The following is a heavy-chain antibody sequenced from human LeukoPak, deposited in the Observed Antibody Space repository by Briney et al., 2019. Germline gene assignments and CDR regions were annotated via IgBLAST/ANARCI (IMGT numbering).Heavy chain of an antibody. V-gene: IGHV4-61*02. CDR3: ARGNDFWSGYFSRWFDP. CDR1: GGSISSGSYY. Sequence: PSETLSLTCTVSGGSISSGSYYWSWIRQPAGKGLEWIGRIYTSGSTNYNPSLKSRVTISVDTSKNQFSLKLSSVTAADTAVYYCARGNDFWSGYFSRWFDPWGQGTLVTVSS. D-gene: IGHD3-3*01. CDR2: IYTSGST. J-gene: IGHJ5*02.